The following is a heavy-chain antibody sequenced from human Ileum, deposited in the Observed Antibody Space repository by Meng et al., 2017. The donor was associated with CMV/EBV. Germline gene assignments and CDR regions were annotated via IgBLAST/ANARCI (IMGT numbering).Heavy chain of an antibody. D-gene: IGHD6-19*01. CDR3: ARPMKRKEWLGMSCLH. J-gene: IGHJ4*02. CDR2: ISWNSGSI. Sequence: GGSLKLSCVASGFTFDDYAMHGVRKVSGKGLEWVSGISWNSGSIDYADAVKGRFTISRDNAKKSLYLQMNSLRAEDTALYYCARPMKRKEWLGMSCLHWGQGTLVTVSS. CDR1: GFTFDDYA. V-gene: IGHV3-9*01.